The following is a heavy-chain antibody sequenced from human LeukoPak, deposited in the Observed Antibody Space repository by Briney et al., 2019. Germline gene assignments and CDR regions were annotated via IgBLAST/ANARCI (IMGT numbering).Heavy chain of an antibody. CDR3: AKATGTLGN. J-gene: IGHJ4*02. D-gene: IGHD1-1*01. CDR1: GFTFSSYG. V-gene: IGHV3-23*01. Sequence: GGSLRLSCAASGFTFSSYGMSWVRQAPGKGLGWVSAISGSGGSTYYADSVKGRFTISRDNSKNTLYLQMNSLAAEDTAIYYCAKATGTLGNWGQGTLVTVSS. CDR2: ISGSGGST.